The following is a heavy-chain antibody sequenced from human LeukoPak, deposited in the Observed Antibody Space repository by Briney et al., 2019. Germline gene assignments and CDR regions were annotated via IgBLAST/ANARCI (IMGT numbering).Heavy chain of an antibody. D-gene: IGHD3-10*01. CDR2: IGRSGSYI. CDR1: GVTFSNVW. Sequence: GGSLRLSCAASGVTFSNVWMSWIRQAPGKGLDWISYIGRSGSYIYYADSVKGRFTISRDNAKNALYLQMNSLRAEDTAVYYCAREGPMLRGVIGGKIDYWGQGTLVTVSS. J-gene: IGHJ4*02. CDR3: AREGPMLRGVIGGKIDY. V-gene: IGHV3-11*01.